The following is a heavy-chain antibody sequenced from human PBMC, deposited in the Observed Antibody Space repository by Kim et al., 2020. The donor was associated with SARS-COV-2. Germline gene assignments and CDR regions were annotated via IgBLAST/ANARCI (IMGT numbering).Heavy chain of an antibody. V-gene: IGHV1-46*01. CDR3: SRWSVGYYGSFDY. D-gene: IGHD3-3*01. Sequence: ASVKVSCKASGYTFTNYYMHWVRQAPGQGLEWMGIIIPSGGDTTYAQKFQGRVTMTRDTSTSTVYIELNSLTSDDTAVYYCSRWSVGYYGSFDYLGQGTL. J-gene: IGHJ4*02. CDR1: GYTFTNYY. CDR2: IIPSGGDT.